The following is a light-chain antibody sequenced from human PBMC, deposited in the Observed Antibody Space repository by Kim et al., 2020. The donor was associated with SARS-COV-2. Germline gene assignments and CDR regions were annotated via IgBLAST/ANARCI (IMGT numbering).Light chain of an antibody. CDR3: SSHTTSNTWV. V-gene: IGLV2-14*03. J-gene: IGLJ3*02. CDR2: DVT. Sequence: GQSITISCTGTSSDVSHYDYVSWYQQHPNKVPKLMIYDVTERPSGISVRFSGSKSGNTASLTISGLQLEDEAFYYCSSHTTSNTWVFGGGTQLTVL. CDR1: SSDVSHYDY.